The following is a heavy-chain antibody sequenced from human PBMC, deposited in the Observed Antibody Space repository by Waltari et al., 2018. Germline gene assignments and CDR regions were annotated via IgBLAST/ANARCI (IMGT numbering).Heavy chain of an antibody. J-gene: IGHJ4*01. CDR1: GGSISSSSHF. V-gene: IGHV4-39*02. CDR3: ARESRSSPDY. D-gene: IGHD6-6*01. CDR2: IYYSGTT. Sequence: QLQLQESGPGLVKPSETLSLTCTVSGGSISSSSHFWAWIRQPPGKGLEWLGSIYYSGTTFYKPSLKSRLTISVDTSKNQFSLNLNSVTAADTAIYYCARESRSSPDYWGHG.